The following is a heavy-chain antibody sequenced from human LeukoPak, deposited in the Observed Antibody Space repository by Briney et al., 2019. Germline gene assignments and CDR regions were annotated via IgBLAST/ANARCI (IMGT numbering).Heavy chain of an antibody. CDR3: VAEASGMDV. J-gene: IGHJ6*02. Sequence: GRSLRLSCAASGSTFDDYAMHWVRQAPGKGLEWVSGISWNSGSIGYADSVKGRFTISRDNSKNTLYLQMNSLRAEDTAVYYCVAEASGMDVWGQGTTVTVSS. V-gene: IGHV3-9*01. CDR1: GSTFDDYA. D-gene: IGHD2-21*01. CDR2: ISWNSGSI.